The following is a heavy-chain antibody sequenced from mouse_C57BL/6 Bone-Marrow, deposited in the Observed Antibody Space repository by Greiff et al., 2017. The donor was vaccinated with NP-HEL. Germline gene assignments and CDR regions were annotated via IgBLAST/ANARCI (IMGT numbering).Heavy chain of an antibody. CDR3: ARGRLPGQSYYAMDY. CDR2: IYPGSGST. Sequence: QVQLQQPGAELVKPGASVKMSCKASGYTFTSYWITWVKQRPGQGLEWIGDIYPGSGSTNYNEKFKSKATLTVDTSSSTAYMQLSSLTSEDSAVYCCARGRLPGQSYYAMDYWGQGNSVTVSS. V-gene: IGHV1-55*01. CDR1: GYTFTSYW. J-gene: IGHJ4*01. D-gene: IGHD6-1*01.